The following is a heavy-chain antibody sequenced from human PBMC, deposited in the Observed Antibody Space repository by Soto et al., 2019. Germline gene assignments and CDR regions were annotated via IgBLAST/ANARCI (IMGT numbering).Heavy chain of an antibody. D-gene: IGHD1-26*01. Sequence: EVQLGESGGGLIQPGGSRRLSCAASGFTVSSNYMSWVRQSPGKGLEWVSIIHGGGSTYYADSVKGRFTSSRDSSKNTLYLQMNSLRAEDTAVYYCARGGWDLPTPLYYMGQGTLVTVSS. CDR3: ARGGWDLPTPLYY. V-gene: IGHV3-53*01. J-gene: IGHJ4*02. CDR1: GFTVSSNY. CDR2: IHGGGST.